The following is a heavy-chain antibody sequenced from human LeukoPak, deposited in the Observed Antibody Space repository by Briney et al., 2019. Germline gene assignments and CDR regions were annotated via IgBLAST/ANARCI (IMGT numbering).Heavy chain of an antibody. CDR3: AIYSGLRPAPFDY. D-gene: IGHD4-11*01. Sequence: PSETLSLTCTVSGYSISSGYYWGWIRQPPGKGLEWIGSIYHSGSTYYNPSLKSRVTISVDTSKNQFSLKLSSVTAADTAVYYCAIYSGLRPAPFDYWGQGTLVTVSS. CDR1: GYSISSGYY. J-gene: IGHJ4*02. CDR2: IYHSGST. V-gene: IGHV4-38-2*02.